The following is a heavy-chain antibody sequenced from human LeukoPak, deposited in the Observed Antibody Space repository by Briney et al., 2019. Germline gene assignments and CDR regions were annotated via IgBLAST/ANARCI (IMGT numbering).Heavy chain of an antibody. D-gene: IGHD4-17*01. CDR2: IDPSDSYT. CDR1: GYSFTSYR. CDR3: ARRDYGDYIGRGVFPWFDP. Sequence: GESLKISCKGSGYSFTSYRISWVRQMPGKGLEWMGRIDPSDSYTNYSPSFQGHVTISADKSISTAYLQWSSLKASDTAMYYCARRDYGDYIGRGVFPWFDPWGQGTLVTVSS. J-gene: IGHJ5*02. V-gene: IGHV5-10-1*01.